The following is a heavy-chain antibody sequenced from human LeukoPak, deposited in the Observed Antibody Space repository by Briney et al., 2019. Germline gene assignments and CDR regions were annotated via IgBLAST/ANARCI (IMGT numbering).Heavy chain of an antibody. CDR3: ARRRTYGPGGSFDY. CDR1: GDSIGNYY. Sequence: SETLSLSCTVSGDSIGNYYWSWIRQPPGKGLEWIGYIYTSGSTNYNPSLKSRVTISVDTSKSQFSLKLSSVTAADTAVYYCARRRTYGPGGSFDYWGQGTLVTVSS. CDR2: IYTSGST. D-gene: IGHD3-16*01. J-gene: IGHJ4*02. V-gene: IGHV4-4*09.